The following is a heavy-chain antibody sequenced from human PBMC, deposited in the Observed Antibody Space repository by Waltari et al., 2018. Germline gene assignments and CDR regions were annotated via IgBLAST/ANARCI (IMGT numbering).Heavy chain of an antibody. D-gene: IGHD5-18*01. Sequence: VQLVQSGAEVNTPGEYLKISCKASGYTFTTYWIAWVRQMPETGLEYMVIIYPTDSDTRYSPSFQGQVTIAVDKSSSTAYLQWSSLKAADTAMYYCARLHEGYSYGYQDYWGQGTLVTVSA. J-gene: IGHJ4*02. CDR2: IYPTDSDT. CDR1: GYTFTTYW. CDR3: ARLHEGYSYGYQDY. V-gene: IGHV5-51*01.